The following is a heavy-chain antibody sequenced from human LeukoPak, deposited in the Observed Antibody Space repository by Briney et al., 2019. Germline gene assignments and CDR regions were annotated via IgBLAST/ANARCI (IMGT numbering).Heavy chain of an antibody. CDR1: GFTFSDYG. CDR2: ISSSSTTI. CDR3: ATDILGN. Sequence: GGSLRLSCAASGFTFSDYGMNWVRQAPGKGLEWLSYISSSSTTIYYADSVKGRFIISRDNAKNSLYLQMNSLRAEDTAVFYCATDILGNWGQGTMVTVSS. J-gene: IGHJ3*01. D-gene: IGHD7-27*01. V-gene: IGHV3-48*01.